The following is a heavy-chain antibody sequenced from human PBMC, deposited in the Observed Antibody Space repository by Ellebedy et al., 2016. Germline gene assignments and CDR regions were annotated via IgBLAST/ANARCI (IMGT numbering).Heavy chain of an antibody. J-gene: IGHJ5*02. V-gene: IGHV3-30*02. CDR2: IWYDGSNK. CDR1: GFTFSNYG. D-gene: IGHD3-10*01. Sequence: GGSLRLSXAASGFTFSNYGIDWVRQAPGKGLEWVAVIWYDGSNKYYADSVKGRFTISRDNSKNTLYLQMNSLRAEDTAVYYCAKDQAYYYGSGSYYNLIPYNWFDPWGQGTLVTVSS. CDR3: AKDQAYYYGSGSYYNLIPYNWFDP.